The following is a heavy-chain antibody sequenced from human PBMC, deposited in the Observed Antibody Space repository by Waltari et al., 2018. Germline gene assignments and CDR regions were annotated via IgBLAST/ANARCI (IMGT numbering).Heavy chain of an antibody. CDR1: GYSFTSVG. CDR3: ATDNLNAFHN. J-gene: IGHJ4*02. Sequence: QVQLLQSGAEVKEPGASVKVSCRDSGYSFTSVGISWVRLAPGQGLEWVGWVSPLNGKTNYAQNVQDRVTMTTDTSTSTAYLELRSLRFDNTAVYFCATDNLNAFHNWGQGTLVTVSS. D-gene: IGHD1-20*01. CDR2: VSPLNGKT. V-gene: IGHV1-18*04.